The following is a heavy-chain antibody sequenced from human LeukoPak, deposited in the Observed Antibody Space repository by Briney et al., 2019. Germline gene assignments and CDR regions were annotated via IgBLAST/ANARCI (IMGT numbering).Heavy chain of an antibody. J-gene: IGHJ4*02. Sequence: PGRSLRLSCAASGFTFSVYAMHWVRQGPGKGLEWVASISYDGRNSHYADSVRGRFTISRDNSKSTLNPQMNSLRPEDTAVYYCAKLGFDSSGSHTLLDYWGQGTQVTVSS. D-gene: IGHD3-22*01. CDR1: GFTFSVYA. CDR2: ISYDGRNS. CDR3: AKLGFDSSGSHTLLDY. V-gene: IGHV3-30*18.